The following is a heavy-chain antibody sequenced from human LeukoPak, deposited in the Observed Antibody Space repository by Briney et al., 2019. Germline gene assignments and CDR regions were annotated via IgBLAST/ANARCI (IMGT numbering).Heavy chain of an antibody. CDR2: IIPIFGTA. CDR1: GGTFSSYA. CDR3: AREFATIAVAGSGSAFDI. Sequence: SVKVSCKASGGTFSSYAISWVRQAPGQGLEWMGGIIPIFGTANYAQKFQGRVTITADKSTSTAYMELSSLRSEDTAVYYCAREFATIAVAGSGSAFDIWGQGTMVTVSS. J-gene: IGHJ3*02. D-gene: IGHD6-19*01. V-gene: IGHV1-69*06.